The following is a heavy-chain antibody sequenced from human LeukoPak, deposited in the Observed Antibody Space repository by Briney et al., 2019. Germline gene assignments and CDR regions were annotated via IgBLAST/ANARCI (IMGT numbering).Heavy chain of an antibody. CDR3: ARKGYCSSGSCYLDY. V-gene: IGHV4-38-2*01. Sequence: PSETLSLTCAVSGCSISSGYYWGWIRQPPGKGLEWIGSIYFTGTTYYNPSLKSRVTTSLDTSKNQFSLNLSSVTAADTAVYYCARKGYCSSGSCYLDYWGQGTLVTVSS. CDR2: IYFTGTT. J-gene: IGHJ4*02. D-gene: IGHD2-15*01. CDR1: GCSISSGYY.